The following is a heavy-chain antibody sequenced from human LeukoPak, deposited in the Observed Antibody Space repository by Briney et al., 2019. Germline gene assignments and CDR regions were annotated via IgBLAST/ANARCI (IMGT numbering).Heavy chain of an antibody. J-gene: IGHJ4*02. CDR3: ARGHNSRAGVTDCCPLDY. CDR1: GFTFSSYS. D-gene: IGHD2-21*02. V-gene: IGHV3-21*01. Sequence: PGGALRLSCAASGFTFSSYSMNWVRQAPGKGLEGVSSIISSSSYIYYSDSVKGRFPISRNNANIPLFLKMKTLRAQGTATYFCARGHNSRAGVTDCCPLDYWGQGTLVTVSS. CDR2: IISSSSYI.